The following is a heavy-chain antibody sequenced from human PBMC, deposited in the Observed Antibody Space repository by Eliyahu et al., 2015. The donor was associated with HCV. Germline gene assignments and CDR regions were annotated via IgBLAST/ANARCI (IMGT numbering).Heavy chain of an antibody. J-gene: IGHJ5*02. Sequence: QVQLQESGPGLVKPSETLSLTCTVSDGSITTYYWSWIRQPPGKGLEWIGYIHYSGSTNYNPPLKSRVTLSIDTSKNQFSLNLTSVTAADTAMYYCASGGGGIAVTGTGGWFDPWGQGTLVTVSS. CDR3: ASGGGGIAVTGTGGWFDP. CDR2: IHYSGST. D-gene: IGHD6-19*01. CDR1: DGSITTYY. V-gene: IGHV4-59*01.